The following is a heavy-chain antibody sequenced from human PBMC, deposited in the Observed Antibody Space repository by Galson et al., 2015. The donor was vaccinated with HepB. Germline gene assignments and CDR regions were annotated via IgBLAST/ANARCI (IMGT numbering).Heavy chain of an antibody. CDR1: GFTFSNAW. Sequence: SLRLSCAASGFTFSNAWMNWVRQAPGKGLEWVGRIKSKTDGGTTDYAAPVKGRFTISRDDSKNTLYLQMNSLKTEDTAVYYCTTEDQWLDGWVDYWGQGTLVTVSS. V-gene: IGHV3-15*07. CDR3: TTEDQWLDGWVDY. J-gene: IGHJ4*02. CDR2: IKSKTDGGTT. D-gene: IGHD6-19*01.